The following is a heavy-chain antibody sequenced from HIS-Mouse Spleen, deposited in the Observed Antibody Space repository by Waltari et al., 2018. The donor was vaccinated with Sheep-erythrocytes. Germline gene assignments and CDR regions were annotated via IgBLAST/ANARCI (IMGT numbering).Heavy chain of an antibody. CDR3: ARANSGSYDDAFDI. J-gene: IGHJ3*02. CDR2: IGTAGDT. D-gene: IGHD1-26*01. CDR1: GFTFSSYD. Sequence: VHGGGSLRLSCAASGFTFSSYDMHWVRQATGKGLEWVSAIGTAGDTYYPGSVKGRFTISRENAKNSLYLQMNSLRAGDTAVYYCARANSGSYDDAFDIWGQGTMVTVSS. V-gene: IGHV3-13*01.